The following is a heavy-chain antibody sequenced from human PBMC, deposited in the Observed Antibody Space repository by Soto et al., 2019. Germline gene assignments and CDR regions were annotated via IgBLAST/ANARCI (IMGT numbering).Heavy chain of an antibody. CDR1: GFTFSSYS. CDR2: ISSSSSTI. J-gene: IGHJ4*02. CDR3: ARLDCSGGSCYVPDY. D-gene: IGHD2-15*01. V-gene: IGHV3-48*02. Sequence: ESGGGLVQPGGSLRLSCAASGFTFSSYSMNWVRQAPGKGLEWVSYISSSSSTIYYADSVKGRFTISRDNAKNSLYLQMNSLRDEDTAVYYCARLDCSGGSCYVPDYWGQGTLVTVSS.